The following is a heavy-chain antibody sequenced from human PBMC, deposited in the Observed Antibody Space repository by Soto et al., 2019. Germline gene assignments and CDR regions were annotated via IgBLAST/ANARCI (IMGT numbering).Heavy chain of an antibody. CDR3: ARSYNWNDVTYYYYMDV. CDR2: IKQDGSEK. J-gene: IGHJ6*03. Sequence: PGGSLRLSCAASGFTFSSYWMSWVRQAPGKGLEWVANIKQDGSEKYYVDSVKGRFTISRDNAKNSLYLQMNSLRAEDTAVYYCARSYNWNDVTYYYYMDVWGKGTTVTVSS. V-gene: IGHV3-7*01. CDR1: GFTFSSYW. D-gene: IGHD1-1*01.